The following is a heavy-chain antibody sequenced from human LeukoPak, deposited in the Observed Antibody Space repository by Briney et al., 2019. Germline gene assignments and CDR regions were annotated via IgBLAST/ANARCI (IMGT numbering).Heavy chain of an antibody. D-gene: IGHD6-19*01. J-gene: IGHJ4*02. CDR2: INHSGST. V-gene: IGHV4-34*01. CDR3: ARDIAVAGTDY. Sequence: PSETLSLTCAVSGGSFSGYYWSWIRQPPGKGLEWIGEINHSGSTNYNPSLKSRVTISVDTSKNQFPLKLSSVTAADTAVYYCARDIAVAGTDYWGQGTLVTVSS. CDR1: GGSFSGYY.